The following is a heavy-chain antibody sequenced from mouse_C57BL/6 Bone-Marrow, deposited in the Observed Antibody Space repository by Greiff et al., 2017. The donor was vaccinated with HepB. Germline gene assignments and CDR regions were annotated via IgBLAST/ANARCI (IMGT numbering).Heavy chain of an antibody. CDR1: GFTFSSYA. D-gene: IGHD2-14*01. J-gene: IGHJ2*01. Sequence: EVKLMESGEGLVKPGGSLKLSCAASGFTFSSYAMSWVRQTPEKRLEWVAYISSGGDYIYYADTVKGRFTISRDNARNTLYLQMSSLKSEDTAMYYCTRAIGAFDYWGQGTTLTVSS. CDR3: TRAIGAFDY. CDR2: ISSGGDYI. V-gene: IGHV5-9-1*02.